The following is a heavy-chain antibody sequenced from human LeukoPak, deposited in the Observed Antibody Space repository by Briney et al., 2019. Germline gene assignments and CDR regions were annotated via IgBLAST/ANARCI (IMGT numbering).Heavy chain of an antibody. Sequence: ASVKVSCKASGYTFTGYYMHWVRQAPGQELEWMGWINPNSGGTNYAQKFQGWVTMTRDTSISTAYMELSRLRSDDTAVYYCAREGQGLFRLIEEGDAFDIWGQGTMVTVSS. CDR3: AREGQGLFRLIEEGDAFDI. V-gene: IGHV1-2*04. D-gene: IGHD3-9*01. CDR2: INPNSGGT. J-gene: IGHJ3*02. CDR1: GYTFTGYY.